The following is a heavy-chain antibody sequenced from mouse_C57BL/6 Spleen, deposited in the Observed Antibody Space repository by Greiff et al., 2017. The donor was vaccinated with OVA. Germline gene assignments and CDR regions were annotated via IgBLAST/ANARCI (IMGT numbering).Heavy chain of an antibody. CDR2: INPNNGGT. V-gene: IGHV1-22*01. J-gene: IGHJ4*01. CDR1: GYTFTDYN. CDR3: ARGGDYYGSGAKDY. Sequence: DVQLQESGPELVKPGASVKMSCKASGYTFTDYNMHWVKQSHGKSLEWIGYINPNNGGTSYNQKFKGKATLTVNKSSSTAYMELRSLTSEDSAVYYGARGGDYYGSGAKDYWGQGTSVTVSS. D-gene: IGHD1-1*01.